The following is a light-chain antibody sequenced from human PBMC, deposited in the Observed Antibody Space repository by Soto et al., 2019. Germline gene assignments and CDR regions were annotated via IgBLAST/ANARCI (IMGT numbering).Light chain of an antibody. CDR2: EVT. CDR1: SSDVGAYNY. V-gene: IGLV2-14*01. J-gene: IGLJ1*01. Sequence: QSVLTKPASVSGSPGQSITISCTGTSSDVGAYNYVSWYPHHPGKVPKLLIYEVTNRPSGVSDRFSGSKSGNTASLTISGLXAEDEADYYCSSKRDSSTLFVFGTGTKVTLL. CDR3: SSKRDSSTLFV.